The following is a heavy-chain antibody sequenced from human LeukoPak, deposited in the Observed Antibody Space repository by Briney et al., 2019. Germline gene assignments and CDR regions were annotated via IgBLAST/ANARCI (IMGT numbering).Heavy chain of an antibody. V-gene: IGHV1-69*13. CDR2: IIPIFGTA. J-gene: IGHJ6*02. CDR3: ARGLGSMVRGVFPYYYYYGMDV. D-gene: IGHD3-10*01. CDR1: GGTFSSSA. Sequence: GASVKVSCKASGGTFSSSAISWVRQAPGQGLEWMGGIIPIFGTANYAQKFQGRVTITADESTSTAYMELSSLRSEDTAVYYCARGLGSMVRGVFPYYYYYGMDVWGQGTTVTVSS.